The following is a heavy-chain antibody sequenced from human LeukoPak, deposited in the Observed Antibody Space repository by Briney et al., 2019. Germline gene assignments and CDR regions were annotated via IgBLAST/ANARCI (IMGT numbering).Heavy chain of an antibody. D-gene: IGHD3-16*01. CDR1: GFTFSNHW. V-gene: IGHV3-74*01. J-gene: IGHJ4*02. CDR2: IYIDGSVE. Sequence: GRSLTLACAASGFTFSNHWMHWVRQAPGKGLVWVSSIYIDGSVEYADSVKGRFTISRDNAKNTLSLQMNSLRGEDTAIYYCSRLSGVIGGSKWGQGTLVTVSS. CDR3: SRLSGVIGGSK.